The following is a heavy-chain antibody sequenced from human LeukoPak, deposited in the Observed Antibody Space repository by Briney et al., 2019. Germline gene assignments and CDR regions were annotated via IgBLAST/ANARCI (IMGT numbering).Heavy chain of an antibody. V-gene: IGHV1-46*01. Sequence: ASVKVSCKASGYTFTTYYMHWVRQAPGQGLEWMGFINPSGGSTSYAQKFQGRVTITRDTSVSTDYMELSSLRSDDTAVYYCAHGGGSYGDVWGQGTMVAVSS. CDR3: AHGGGSYGDV. D-gene: IGHD1-26*01. CDR2: INPSGGST. CDR1: GYTFTTYY. J-gene: IGHJ3*01.